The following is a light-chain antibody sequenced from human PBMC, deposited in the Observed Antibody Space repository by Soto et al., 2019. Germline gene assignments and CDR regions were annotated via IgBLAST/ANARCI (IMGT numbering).Light chain of an antibody. CDR1: QSISNW. J-gene: IGKJ4*01. CDR3: QQYNSYSLT. V-gene: IGKV1-5*01. Sequence: DIQMTQSPSTLSASVGDRVTITCRASQSISNWLAWYQQKPGKAPKLLIYDASSLESGVPSRISGSGSGTEFTLTISSLQPDDFATYYCQQYNSYSLTFGGGTKVDIK. CDR2: DAS.